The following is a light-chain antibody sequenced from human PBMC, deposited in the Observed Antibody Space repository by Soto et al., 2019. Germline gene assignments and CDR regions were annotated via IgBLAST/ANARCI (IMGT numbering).Light chain of an antibody. V-gene: IGKV1-5*03. Sequence: DIQMTQSPSTLSASVGDRVTITCRTSQSISSWLAWYQQKPGKAPKLLIYKASSLESGVPSRFSGSGSGTEFTLTISSLQPDYVATYYCQQYNSYSYTFGQGTKLEIK. CDR2: KAS. J-gene: IGKJ2*01. CDR3: QQYNSYSYT. CDR1: QSISSW.